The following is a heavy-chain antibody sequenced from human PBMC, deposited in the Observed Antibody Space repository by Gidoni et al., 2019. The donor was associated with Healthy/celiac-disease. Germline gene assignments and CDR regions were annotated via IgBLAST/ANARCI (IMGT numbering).Heavy chain of an antibody. V-gene: IGHV4-39*01. J-gene: IGHJ4*02. Sequence: QLQLQESGPGLVKPSETLSLTCTVSGGSISSSSYYWGWIRQPPGKGLEWLGSIYYSGSTYYNPSLKSRVTISVDTSKNQFSLKLSSVTAADTAVYYCAINRVTTSKYYFDYWGQGTLVTVSS. CDR3: AINRVTTSKYYFDY. CDR2: IYYSGST. D-gene: IGHD4-17*01. CDR1: GGSISSSSYY.